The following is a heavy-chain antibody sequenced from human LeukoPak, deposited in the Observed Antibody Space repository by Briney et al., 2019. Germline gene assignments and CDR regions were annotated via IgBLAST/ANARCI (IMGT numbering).Heavy chain of an antibody. J-gene: IGHJ4*02. Sequence: PSETLSLTCSVSGGSFSRNYWTWIRQLPGKGLEWIGDVYLSGSTSYNPSLKSRVTMSVDTSKNQFSLKLSSVTAADTAVYYCARIPLNTLGWYAGDFYFDYWGQGTLVTVSS. CDR3: ARIPLNTLGWYAGDFYFDY. CDR2: VYLSGST. D-gene: IGHD6-19*01. V-gene: IGHV4-59*01. CDR1: GGSFSRNY.